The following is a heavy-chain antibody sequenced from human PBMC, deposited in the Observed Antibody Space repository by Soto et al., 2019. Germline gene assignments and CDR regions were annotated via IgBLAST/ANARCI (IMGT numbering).Heavy chain of an antibody. Sequence: GGSLRLSCEVSGFTFSDYWMSWVRQAPGKGLEWVASITPDGGGKYYVDSVKGRFTISRDNARNSLYLQMDSLRDEDTAVHYCARLRGSTTIYDNWGQGTLVTVSS. CDR2: ITPDGGGK. J-gene: IGHJ4*02. CDR1: GFTFSDYW. CDR3: ARLRGSTTIYDN. D-gene: IGHD1-1*01. V-gene: IGHV3-7*01.